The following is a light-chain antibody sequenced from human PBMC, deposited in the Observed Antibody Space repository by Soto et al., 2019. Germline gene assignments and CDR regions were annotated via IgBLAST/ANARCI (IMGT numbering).Light chain of an antibody. V-gene: IGLV1-40*01. CDR3: QSYYSSLRGYV. CDR2: GNS. J-gene: IGLJ1*01. CDR1: SSNIGAGYD. Sequence: QSVLTQPPSVSGAPGQRVTISCTGSSSNIGAGYDVHWYQQLPGTAPKLLIYGNSNRPSGVPDRFSGSKSGTSASLDITGRQAEDAADYFCQSYYSSLRGYVFGTWPKLNVL.